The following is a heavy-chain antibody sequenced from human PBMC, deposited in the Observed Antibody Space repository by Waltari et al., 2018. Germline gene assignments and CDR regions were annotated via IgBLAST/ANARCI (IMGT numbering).Heavy chain of an antibody. CDR1: GFTFSSYA. Sequence: EVQLLESGGGLVQRGGSLRLSCAASGFTFSSYAMSWVRQAPGKGLEWGSSISGNGGSTYYADSVKGRFTISRDNSKNTLYLQMNSLRAEDTAVYYCAKVAYYGSGNYYRNFDYWGQGTLVTVSS. V-gene: IGHV3-23*01. D-gene: IGHD3-10*01. CDR2: ISGNGGST. CDR3: AKVAYYGSGNYYRNFDY. J-gene: IGHJ4*02.